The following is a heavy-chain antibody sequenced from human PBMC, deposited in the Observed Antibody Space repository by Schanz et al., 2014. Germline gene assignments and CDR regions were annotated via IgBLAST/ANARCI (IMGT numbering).Heavy chain of an antibody. CDR3: ARDRGYCSGGSCLTFDY. D-gene: IGHD2-15*01. J-gene: IGHJ4*02. CDR1: GFTFSNYA. V-gene: IGHV3-30-3*01. CDR2: ISYDGSNK. Sequence: VQLLESGGGLVRPGGSLRLSCAASGFTFSNYAMHWVRQAPGKGLEWVAVISYDGSNKYYADSVKGRFTISRDNSKNTLYLQMNTLRAEDTAVYYCARDRGYCSGGSCLTFDYWGQGTLVTVSS.